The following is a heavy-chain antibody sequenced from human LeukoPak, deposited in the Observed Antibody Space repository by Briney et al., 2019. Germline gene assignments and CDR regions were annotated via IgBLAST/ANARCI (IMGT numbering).Heavy chain of an antibody. J-gene: IGHJ4*02. Sequence: GGSLRLSCAASGFTFSSYGMSWARQAPGKGLEWVSAISGSGSSTYYAASVKGRLTISRDPSKNTLYLQMNSLRAEDTAVYYCARARYGSGSQVHYWGQGTLVTVSS. V-gene: IGHV3-23*01. CDR1: GFTFSSYG. CDR2: ISGSGSST. CDR3: ARARYGSGSQVHY. D-gene: IGHD3-10*01.